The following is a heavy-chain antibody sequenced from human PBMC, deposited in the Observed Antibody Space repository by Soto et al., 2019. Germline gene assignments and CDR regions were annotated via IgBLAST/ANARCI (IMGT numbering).Heavy chain of an antibody. CDR2: ISGGGGST. CDR1: GFTFSSYA. Sequence: GGSLRLSCAASGFTFSSYAMSWVRQAPGKGLEWVSGISGGGGSTYYADSVKGRFTISRDNSKNTLYLQMNSLRAEDTAVYYCAKGSKGVTKYYFDYWGQGTLVTVSS. J-gene: IGHJ4*02. CDR3: AKGSKGVTKYYFDY. V-gene: IGHV3-23*01. D-gene: IGHD4-4*01.